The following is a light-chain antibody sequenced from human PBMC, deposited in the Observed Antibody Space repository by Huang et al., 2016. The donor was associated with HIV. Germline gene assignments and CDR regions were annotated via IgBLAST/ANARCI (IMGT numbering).Light chain of an antibody. V-gene: IGKV3-15*01. CDR3: QQYDNWPLT. CDR2: GAS. J-gene: IGKJ5*01. CDR1: HSVSSN. Sequence: ERVMTQSPAILSVAPGERVTLSFRASHSVSSNLAWYQQKPGQAPRLLIHGASTRATGIPARFSGSGSGTEFTLAISSLQSEDSGVYFCQQYDNWPLTFGQGTRLEIK.